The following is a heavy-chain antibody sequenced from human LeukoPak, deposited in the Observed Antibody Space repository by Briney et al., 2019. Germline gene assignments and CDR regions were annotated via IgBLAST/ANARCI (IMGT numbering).Heavy chain of an antibody. CDR1: GGSISSSSYY. CDR3: ARGDCGGDCYSDL. V-gene: IGHV4-61*01. J-gene: IGHJ5*02. Sequence: SETLSLTCTVSGGSISSSSYYWSWTRQPPGKGLEWIGYVYYSGNTKYNPSFKSRVAISVDTSKNQFSLKLDSVTAADTAVYYCARGDCGGDCYSDLWGQGTLVTVSS. D-gene: IGHD2-21*02. CDR2: VYYSGNT.